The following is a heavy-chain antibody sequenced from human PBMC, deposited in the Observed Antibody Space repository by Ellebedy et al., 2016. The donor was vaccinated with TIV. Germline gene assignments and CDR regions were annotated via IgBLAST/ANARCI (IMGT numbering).Heavy chain of an antibody. J-gene: IGHJ4*02. D-gene: IGHD3/OR15-3a*01. V-gene: IGHV3-23*01. CDR2: AIDSGGVT. CDR3: ARRSTDFAFDS. Sequence: GESLKISCAVSGFTFSTYAMSWVRRAPGKGLEWVSSAIDSGGVTYYADSVKGRFTISRDNSKNTLFLQMSSLRAEDTAVYFCARRSTDFAFDSWGQGTLVTVSS. CDR1: GFTFSTYA.